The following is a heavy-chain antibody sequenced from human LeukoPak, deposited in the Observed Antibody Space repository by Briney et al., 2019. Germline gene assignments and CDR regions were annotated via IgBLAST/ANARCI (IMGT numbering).Heavy chain of an antibody. V-gene: IGHV3-7*01. CDR1: GFTFSSYW. CDR2: IKQDGSEK. D-gene: IGHD1-26*01. CDR3: ARGSSGSYYYFDY. Sequence: GSLRLSCAASGFTFSSYWMSWVRPAPGKGLEWVANIKQDGSEKYYVDSVKGRFTISRDNAKNSLYLQMNSLRAEDTAVYYCARGSSGSYYYFDYWGQGTLVTVSS. J-gene: IGHJ4*02.